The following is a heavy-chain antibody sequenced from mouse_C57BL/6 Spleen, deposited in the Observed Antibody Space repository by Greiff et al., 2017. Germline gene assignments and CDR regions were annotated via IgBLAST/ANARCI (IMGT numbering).Heavy chain of an antibody. CDR2: IWGVGST. J-gene: IGHJ3*01. CDR3: ASVGGNHEGFAY. V-gene: IGHV2-6*01. D-gene: IGHD1-1*02. CDR1: GFSLTSYG. Sequence: VMLVESGPGLVAPSQSLSITCTVSGFSLTSYGVDWVRQSPGKGLEWLGVIWGVGSTTYNSALKSRLSLSKDNSKSQVFLKMNSLQTDDTAMYYCASVGGNHEGFAYWGQGTLVTVSA.